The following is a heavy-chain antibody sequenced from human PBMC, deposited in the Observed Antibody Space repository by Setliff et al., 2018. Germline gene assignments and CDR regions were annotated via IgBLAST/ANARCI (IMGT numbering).Heavy chain of an antibody. CDR3: ARGSRPLWGA. Sequence: AASVKVSCKASGYTFTKNAIHWLRQAPGQRPEWMGWINTDNGNTRYSQNFQDGVTITRDTSATTAFVELSSLRSDDTAVYFCARGSRPLWGAWGQGTLVTVSS. V-gene: IGHV1-3*04. CDR1: GYTFTKNA. J-gene: IGHJ5*02. CDR2: INTDNGNT. D-gene: IGHD5-18*01.